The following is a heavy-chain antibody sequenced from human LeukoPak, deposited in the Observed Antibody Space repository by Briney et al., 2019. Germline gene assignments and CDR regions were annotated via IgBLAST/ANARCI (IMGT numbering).Heavy chain of an antibody. D-gene: IGHD3-22*01. CDR3: ARAPSEVGGYYPEYFRH. Sequence: GGSLRLSCEASGFTFSRYWRHWVRQAPGKGLVWVSRIKSDGKTNYADSVKGRFTISGDNAKNTVSLQMDSLRAEDTGVYYCARAPSEVGGYYPEYFRHWGQGTLVTVSS. J-gene: IGHJ1*01. CDR1: GFTFSRYW. V-gene: IGHV3-74*01. CDR2: IKSDGKT.